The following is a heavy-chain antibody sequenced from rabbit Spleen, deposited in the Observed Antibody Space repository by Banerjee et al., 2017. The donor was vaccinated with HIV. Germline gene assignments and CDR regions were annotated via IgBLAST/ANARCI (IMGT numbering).Heavy chain of an antibody. Sequence: QEQLVESGGGLVQPEGSLTLTCTASGFSFSSSYYMCWVRQAPGKGLEWIGCIYGVRDKTYYASWAKGRFTISKTSSTTVTLQMTSLTVADTATYFCARDSAKENYYLDCLDLWGPGTLVTVS. CDR3: ARDSAKENYYLDCLDL. CDR2: IYGVRDKT. CDR1: GFSFSSSYY. V-gene: IGHV1S45*01. D-gene: IGHD1-1*01. J-gene: IGHJ5*01.